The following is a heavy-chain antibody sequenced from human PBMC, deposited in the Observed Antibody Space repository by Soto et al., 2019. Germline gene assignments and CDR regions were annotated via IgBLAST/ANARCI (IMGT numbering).Heavy chain of an antibody. CDR1: GGSIRYNSYY. V-gene: IGHV4-39*02. D-gene: IGHD5-12*01. CDR2: IFYTRTT. CDR3: ARLVVVATVANA. Sequence: SETLSLTCSVSGGSIRYNSYYWGWIRHPPGKGLEWVGGIFYTRTTYDSPSLKDRVTISVDTSKNSFSLHLTPVTAADTAVYFCARLVVVATVANAWGQGT. J-gene: IGHJ5*02.